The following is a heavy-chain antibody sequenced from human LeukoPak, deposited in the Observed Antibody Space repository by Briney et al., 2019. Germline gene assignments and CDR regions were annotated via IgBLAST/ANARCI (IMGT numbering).Heavy chain of an antibody. J-gene: IGHJ1*01. D-gene: IGHD3-22*01. CDR2: ISYDGSNK. CDR1: GFTFSSYG. V-gene: IGHV3-30*03. Sequence: AGGSLRLSCAASGFTFSSYGMHWVRQAPGKGLEWVAVISYDGSNKYYADSVKGRFTISRDNSKNTLYLQMNSLGAEDTAVYYCARVPFTYSSGYYYFQHWGQGTLVTVSS. CDR3: ARVPFTYSSGYYYFQH.